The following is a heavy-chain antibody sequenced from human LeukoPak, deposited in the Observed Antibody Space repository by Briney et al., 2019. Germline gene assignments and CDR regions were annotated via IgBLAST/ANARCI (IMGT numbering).Heavy chain of an antibody. D-gene: IGHD3-9*01. CDR1: GFTFDDYA. Sequence: PGGSLRLSCAASGFTFDDYAMHWVRQAPGKGLEWVSGISWNSGSICYADSVKGRFTISRDNAKNSLYLQMNSLRAEDTAVYYCAREGEKRYFDWPLAGAFDIWGQGTMVTVSS. V-gene: IGHV3-9*01. CDR2: ISWNSGSI. J-gene: IGHJ3*02. CDR3: AREGEKRYFDWPLAGAFDI.